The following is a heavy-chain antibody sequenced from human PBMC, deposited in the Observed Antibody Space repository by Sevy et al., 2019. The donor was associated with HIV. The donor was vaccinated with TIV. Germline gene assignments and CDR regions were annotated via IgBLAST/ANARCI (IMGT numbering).Heavy chain of an antibody. J-gene: IGHJ4*01. CDR3: ARVPTYYFGSGTYFDY. CDR2: IGVYNGNS. Sequence: ASVKVSCKASGYTFSSNGIAWVRQAPGQGLQWMGRIGVYNGNSKYAQNLQDRLTMTTDTSTSTAYVELKSLRSDDTAVYYCARVPTYYFGSGTYFDYWGHGTLVTVSS. CDR1: GYTFSSNG. D-gene: IGHD3-10*01. V-gene: IGHV1-18*01.